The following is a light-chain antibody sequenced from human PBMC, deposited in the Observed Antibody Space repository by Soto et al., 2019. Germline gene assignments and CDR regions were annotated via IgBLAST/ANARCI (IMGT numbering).Light chain of an antibody. CDR1: QSVSSY. Sequence: EGVLTQFPAPLSLSPGERATLSRRASQSVSSYLAWYQQKPGQAPRLLIYDASNRATGIPARFSGSGSGTDFTLTITSLEPEDFAVYYCQQRSNWPHTFGGGTKVDIK. J-gene: IGKJ4*01. V-gene: IGKV3-11*01. CDR3: QQRSNWPHT. CDR2: DAS.